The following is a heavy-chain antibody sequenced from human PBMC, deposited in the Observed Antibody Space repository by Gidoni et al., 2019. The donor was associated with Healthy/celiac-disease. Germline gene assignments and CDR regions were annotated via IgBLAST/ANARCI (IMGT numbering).Heavy chain of an antibody. CDR2: INYSGST. CDR3: ARGCNGYYDSSGYRWIPRKAAFEI. V-gene: IGHV4-34*01. J-gene: IGHJ3*02. CDR1: GGSFSGYY. D-gene: IGHD3-22*01. Sequence: QVQLPQWGAGLLKPSETLSLTCAVYGGSFSGYYWSWIRQPPGTGLEWIGEINYSGSTNYNPSHKSLVTSAVDTSKNQFSLKLSSVTAADTAVYYCARGCNGYYDSSGYRWIPRKAAFEIWGQGTMVTVSS.